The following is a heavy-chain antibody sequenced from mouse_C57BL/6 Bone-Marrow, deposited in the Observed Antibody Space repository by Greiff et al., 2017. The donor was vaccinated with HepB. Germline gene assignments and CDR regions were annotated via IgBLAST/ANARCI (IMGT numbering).Heavy chain of an antibody. CDR1: GYAFSSSW. Sequence: QVQLQQPGPELVKPGASVKISCKASGYAFSSSWMNWVKQRPGKGLEWIGRIYPGDGDTNYNGKFKGKATLTADKSSSTAYMQLSSLTSEDSAVYFCALTTVVARYFDVWGTGTTVTVSS. V-gene: IGHV1-82*01. D-gene: IGHD1-1*01. J-gene: IGHJ1*03. CDR3: ALTTVVARYFDV. CDR2: IYPGDGDT.